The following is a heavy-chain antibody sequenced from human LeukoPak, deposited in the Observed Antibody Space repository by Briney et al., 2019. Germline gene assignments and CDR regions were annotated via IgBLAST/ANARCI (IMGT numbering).Heavy chain of an antibody. CDR3: ARVSSSWKPFDY. D-gene: IGHD6-13*01. V-gene: IGHV3-74*01. CDR2: INSDGSST. CDR1: GFTFSSYW. J-gene: IGHJ4*02. Sequence: PGGSLRLSCAASGFTFSSYWMHWVRQAPGKGLVWVSRINSDGSSTNYADSVKGRFTISRDNAKNTLYLQMNSLRAEDTAVYYCARVSSSWKPFDYWGQGALVTVSS.